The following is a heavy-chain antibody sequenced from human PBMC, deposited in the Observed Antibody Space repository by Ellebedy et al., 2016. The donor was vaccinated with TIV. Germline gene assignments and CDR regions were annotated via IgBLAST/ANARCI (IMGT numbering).Heavy chain of an antibody. CDR1: GYSFNGYW. CDR2: IYPGDSDT. D-gene: IGHD2-8*01. V-gene: IGHV5-51*01. CDR3: ARAYCTNGVCYYFDY. Sequence: GESLKISXKGSGYSFNGYWIGWVRQMPGKGLEWMGIIYPGDSDTRYSPSFQGQVTISADKSISTAYLQWSSLKASDTAMYYCARAYCTNGVCYYFDYWGQGTLVTVSS. J-gene: IGHJ4*02.